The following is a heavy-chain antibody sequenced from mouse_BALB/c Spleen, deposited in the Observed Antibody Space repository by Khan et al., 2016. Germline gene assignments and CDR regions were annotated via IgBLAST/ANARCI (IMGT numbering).Heavy chain of an antibody. CDR3: ARVLYYDPDVFAY. CDR2: IWGDGST. J-gene: IGHJ3*01. Sequence: QVQLKESGPGLVAPSQSLSITCTVSGFSLTGYGVNWVRPPPGKGLEWLGMIWGDGSTDYNSALKPRLSISKDNPKSQVFLKMNSLQTDDTARYSCARVLYYDPDVFAYWGQGTLVTVSA. CDR1: GFSLTGYG. V-gene: IGHV2-6-7*01. D-gene: IGHD2-4*01.